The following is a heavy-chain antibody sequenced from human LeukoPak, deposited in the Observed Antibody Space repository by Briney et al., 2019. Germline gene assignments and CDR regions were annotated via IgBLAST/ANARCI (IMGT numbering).Heavy chain of an antibody. Sequence: GGSLRLSCAASGFTFSSYWMHWVRQAPGKGLEWVSVIYSAGNTYYADSVKGRFTISRDNAKNALYLQMNSLRAEDTAVYYCARDQDEGGTFDYWGQGTLVTVSS. J-gene: IGHJ4*02. CDR2: IYSAGNT. CDR1: GFTFSSYW. V-gene: IGHV3-53*01. CDR3: ARDQDEGGTFDY. D-gene: IGHD3-16*01.